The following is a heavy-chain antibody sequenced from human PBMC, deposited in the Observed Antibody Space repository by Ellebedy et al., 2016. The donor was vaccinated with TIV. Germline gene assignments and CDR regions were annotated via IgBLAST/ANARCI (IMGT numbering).Heavy chain of an antibody. CDR3: ARRGPERPASPLPYYYFFFMDV. J-gene: IGHJ6*03. V-gene: IGHV4-59*11. CDR2: VYYNGST. Sequence: SETLSLTXTVSGGSITGHYWTWIRQPPGKGLEWIGYVYYNGSTNFNPSLKSRVSMSVDRSKSDFSLNLRSVTAADTAVYYCARRGPERPASPLPYYYFFFMDVWGKGTTVTVSS. D-gene: IGHD1-1*01. CDR1: GGSITGHY.